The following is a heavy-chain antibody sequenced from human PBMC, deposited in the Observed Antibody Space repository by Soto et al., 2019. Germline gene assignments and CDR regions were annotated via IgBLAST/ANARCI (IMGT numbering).Heavy chain of an antibody. CDR1: GYTFTSYA. CDR3: SRSQVSRSSLDF. Sequence: GASVKVSCKASGYTFTSYAMHWVRQAPGQRLEWMGWINAGNGNTKYSQKFQGRVTITRDTSTSTAYMELSSLRSEDTAVYYCSRSQVSRSSLDFWGQGSTVPV. V-gene: IGHV1-3*01. J-gene: IGHJ6*02. CDR2: INAGNGNT. D-gene: IGHD3-10*01.